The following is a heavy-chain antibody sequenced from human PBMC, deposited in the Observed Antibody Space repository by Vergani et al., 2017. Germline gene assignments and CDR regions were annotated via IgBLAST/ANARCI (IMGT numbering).Heavy chain of an antibody. CDR2: IYPGDSDT. CDR1: GSSFTSYW. D-gene: IGHD2-21*02. CDR3: GTAIRSQGAFDI. Sequence: EVQLVQSGAEVKQPGESLKISCTCSGSSFTSYWIGWVRQLPGKGLGWMGIIYPGDSDTRYSPSFQGQVTIAADTSISTAYLQWSSLKASDTAMYYCGTAIRSQGAFDIWGQGTMVTVSS. V-gene: IGHV5-51*01. J-gene: IGHJ3*02.